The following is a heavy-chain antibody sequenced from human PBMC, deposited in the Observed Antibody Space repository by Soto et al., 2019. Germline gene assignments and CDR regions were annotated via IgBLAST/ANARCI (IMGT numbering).Heavy chain of an antibody. CDR1: GGSISSGGYY. J-gene: IGHJ5*02. D-gene: IGHD6-6*01. CDR2: IYYSGST. Sequence: TLSLTCTVSGGSISSGGYYWSWIRQHPGKGLEWIGYIYYSGSTYYNPSLKSRVTISVDTSKNQFSLKLSSVTAADTAVYYCARDEGGSAARPRDHSKSWFDPWGQGTLVTVSS. CDR3: ARDEGGSAARPRDHSKSWFDP. V-gene: IGHV4-31*03.